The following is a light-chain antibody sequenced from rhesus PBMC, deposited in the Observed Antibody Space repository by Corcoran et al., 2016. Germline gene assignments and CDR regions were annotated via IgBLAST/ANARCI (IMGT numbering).Light chain of an antibody. CDR3: MQGIEYPFT. J-gene: IGKJ3*01. CDR1: QSLLDSEDGNTY. Sequence: DIVMTQTPLSLPVTPGEPASISCRSSQSLLDSEDGNTYLEWYLKKPGQSPQPLSCEVSHRAPGVPDWFSGSGSDTDFTLRISRVEAGDFGGYYCMQGIEYPFTFGPGTKLDIK. V-gene: IGKV2S20*01. CDR2: EVS.